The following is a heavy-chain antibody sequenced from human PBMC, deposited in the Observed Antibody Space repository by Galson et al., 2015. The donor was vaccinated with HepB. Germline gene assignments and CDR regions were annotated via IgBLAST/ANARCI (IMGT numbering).Heavy chain of an antibody. CDR2: IYPGGSDT. Sequence: QSGAEVKKPGESLKISCKGSGYSFITYWVGWVRQMPEKGLEWMGIIYPGGSDTRYSPSFQGQVTISADRSISTAYLQWSSLKASDTAMYYCARRGRDDYNFDYWGQGTLVTVSS. V-gene: IGHV5-51*01. CDR1: GYSFITYW. D-gene: IGHD5-24*01. J-gene: IGHJ4*02. CDR3: ARRGRDDYNFDY.